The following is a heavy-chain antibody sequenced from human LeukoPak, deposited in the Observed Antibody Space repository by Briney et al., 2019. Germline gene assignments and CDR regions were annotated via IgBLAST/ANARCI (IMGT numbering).Heavy chain of an antibody. CDR1: GGTFSSYA. CDR2: IIPILGIA. D-gene: IGHD4-17*01. J-gene: IGHJ4*02. CDR3: ARATTVTTPFDY. V-gene: IGHV1-69*04. Sequence: GASVKVSCKASGGTFSSYAISWVRQAPGQGLEWMGRIIPILGIANYAQKFQGRVTITADKSTSTAYMELSSLRSEDTAVYYCARATTVTTPFDYWGQGTLVTVSS.